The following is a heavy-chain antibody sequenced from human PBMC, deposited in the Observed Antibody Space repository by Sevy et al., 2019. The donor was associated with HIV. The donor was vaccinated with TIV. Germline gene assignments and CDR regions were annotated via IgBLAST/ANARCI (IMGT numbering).Heavy chain of an antibody. Sequence: GGSLRLSCAASGFTFSSYAMSWVRQAPGKGLEWVSAISGSGGSTYYADSVKGRFTISRDNSKNTLYLQMNSLGAEDTAVYYCAKRGSGQDIVVVPAARYYFDYWGQGTLVTVSS. CDR1: GFTFSSYA. CDR3: AKRGSGQDIVVVPAARYYFDY. J-gene: IGHJ4*02. D-gene: IGHD2-2*01. CDR2: ISGSGGST. V-gene: IGHV3-23*01.